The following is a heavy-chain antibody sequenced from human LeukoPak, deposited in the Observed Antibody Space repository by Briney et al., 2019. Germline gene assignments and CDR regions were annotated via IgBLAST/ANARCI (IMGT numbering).Heavy chain of an antibody. CDR3: ARGLRIAAAGYDAFDT. J-gene: IGHJ3*02. D-gene: IGHD6-13*01. CDR1: GGTFSSYA. CDR2: IIPIFGTA. Sequence: SVKVSCKASGGTFSSYAISWVRQAPGQGLEWMGGIIPIFGTANYAQKFQGRVTITADESTSTAYLELSSLRSEDTAVYYCARGLRIAAAGYDAFDTWGQGTMVTVSS. V-gene: IGHV1-69*13.